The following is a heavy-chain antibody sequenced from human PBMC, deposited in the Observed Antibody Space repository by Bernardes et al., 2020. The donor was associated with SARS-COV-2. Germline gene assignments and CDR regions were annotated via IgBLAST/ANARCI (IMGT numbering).Heavy chain of an antibody. Sequence: GSLRLSCAASGFSVSATFMTWVRQPPGKGLEWVSVVYTGGSTYYADSVKGRFTISRDYSENTLYLQMNSLRPEDTATYYCARWHNSGCSDFWGQGTLVTVSS. D-gene: IGHD6-19*01. CDR3: ARWHNSGCSDF. CDR2: VYTGGST. J-gene: IGHJ4*02. V-gene: IGHV3-66*02. CDR1: GFSVSATF.